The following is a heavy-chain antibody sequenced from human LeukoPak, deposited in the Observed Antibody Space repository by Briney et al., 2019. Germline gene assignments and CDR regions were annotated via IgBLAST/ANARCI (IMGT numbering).Heavy chain of an antibody. CDR1: GYTFTSFG. Sequence: ASVKVSCKASGYTFTSFGISWVPQAAGQGVGWMGWISVYNGNTNDAQKLQGRVTMTADTSTSTDYMELRSLRSDNTAVYCSARDQITMVRGVIPDAFDIWGQGTVVTVSS. V-gene: IGHV1-18*01. J-gene: IGHJ3*02. D-gene: IGHD3-10*01. CDR2: ISVYNGNT. CDR3: ARDQITMVRGVIPDAFDI.